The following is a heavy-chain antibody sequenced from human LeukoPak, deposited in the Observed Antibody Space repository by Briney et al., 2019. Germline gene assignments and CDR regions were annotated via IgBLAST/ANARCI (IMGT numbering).Heavy chain of an antibody. CDR1: GGTFSSYA. Sequence: SVKVSCKASGGTFSSYAISWVRQAPGQGLEWMGGIIPIFGTANYAQKFQGRVTITADESTSTAYMELSSLRSEDTAVYYCARGAPPDYDSSGYYPLFWYFDYWGRGTLVTVSS. V-gene: IGHV1-69*13. D-gene: IGHD3-22*01. J-gene: IGHJ4*02. CDR2: IIPIFGTA. CDR3: ARGAPPDYDSSGYYPLFWYFDY.